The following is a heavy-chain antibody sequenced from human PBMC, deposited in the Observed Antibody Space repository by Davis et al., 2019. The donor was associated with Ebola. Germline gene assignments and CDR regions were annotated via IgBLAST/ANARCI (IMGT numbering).Heavy chain of an antibody. V-gene: IGHV3-48*03. Sequence: GESLKISCAASGFTFSSYEMNWVRQAPGKGLEWISYISSSGSTIYYADSVKGRFTISRDNAKNSLYLQMNSLRAEDTAVYYCARDWVGSDYYYMDVWGKGTTVTVSS. CDR2: ISSSGSTI. J-gene: IGHJ6*03. CDR3: ARDWVGSDYYYMDV. D-gene: IGHD1-26*01. CDR1: GFTFSSYE.